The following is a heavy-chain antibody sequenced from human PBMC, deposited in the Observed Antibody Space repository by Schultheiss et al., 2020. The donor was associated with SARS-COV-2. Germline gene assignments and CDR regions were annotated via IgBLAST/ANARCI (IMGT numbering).Heavy chain of an antibody. V-gene: IGHV3-11*01. CDR3: ATGWIQLWSDAFDI. CDR2: ISSSGSTR. CDR1: GFTFSNAW. Sequence: GGSLRLSCAASGFTFSNAWMSWVRQAPGKGLEWVSYISSSGSTRYYADSVKGRFTISRDNAKNSLYLQMNSLRAEDTAVYYCATGWIQLWSDAFDIWGQGTMVTVSS. D-gene: IGHD5-18*01. J-gene: IGHJ3*02.